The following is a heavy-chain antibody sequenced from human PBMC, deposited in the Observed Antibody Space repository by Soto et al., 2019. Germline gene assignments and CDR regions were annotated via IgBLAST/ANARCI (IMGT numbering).Heavy chain of an antibody. CDR1: GGSISSGGNY. D-gene: IGHD3-10*01. CDR3: ARARMVRGVIYYYGMDV. Sequence: QVQLQESGPGLGKSSQTLSLTCTVSGGSISSGGNYWSWIRQHPGKGLEWIGYIYHSGSTYYNPSLKRRVSISVDTTKNQFSLKLNSVTAADTAVYYCARARMVRGVIYYYGMDVWGQGTKVTVSS. CDR2: IYHSGST. J-gene: IGHJ6*02. V-gene: IGHV4-31*03.